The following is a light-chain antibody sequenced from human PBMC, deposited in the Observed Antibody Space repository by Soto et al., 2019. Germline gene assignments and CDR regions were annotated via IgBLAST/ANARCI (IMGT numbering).Light chain of an antibody. J-gene: IGKJ1*01. V-gene: IGKV1-5*01. CDR2: DAS. CDR3: QHYSSYSWT. CDR1: RSITIW. Sequence: DIQMTQSPSTLSASVGDRVTITCRASRSITIWLAWYQQKPGKAPKLLIFDASSLESGVPSRFSGSGSGTEFTLTISSLQPDDFATYYCQHYSSYSWTFGQGPKLDIK.